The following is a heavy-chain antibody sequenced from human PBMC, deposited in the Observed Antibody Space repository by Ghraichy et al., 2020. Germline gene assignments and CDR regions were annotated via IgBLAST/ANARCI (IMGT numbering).Heavy chain of an antibody. CDR1: GDTFSTYA. Sequence: SVKVSCKASGDTFSTYAFNWVRQAPGQGLEWLGRIVPILSVTNYAQTFQGRVTISADQSTSTAYLELSSLRSEDTAVYYCARDHQLADYFYYYAMDVWGQGTTVTVSS. CDR2: IVPILSVT. V-gene: IGHV1-69*04. J-gene: IGHJ6*02. D-gene: IGHD1-1*01. CDR3: ARDHQLADYFYYYAMDV.